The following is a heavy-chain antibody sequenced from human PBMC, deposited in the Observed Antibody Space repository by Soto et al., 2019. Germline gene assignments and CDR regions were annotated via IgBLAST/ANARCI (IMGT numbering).Heavy chain of an antibody. CDR2: INAHSGGT. V-gene: IGHV1-2*02. D-gene: IGHD6-6*01. Sequence: ASVKVSCKASGFSFTGYYIHWLRQAPGQGLEWMGWINAHSGGTEYAQKFQGRVTLTRDTSIATAYLTLTSLTSDDTALYYCAKDLTRQLAYWLDPWGQGTRVTVSS. CDR3: AKDLTRQLAYWLDP. CDR1: GFSFTGYY. J-gene: IGHJ5*02.